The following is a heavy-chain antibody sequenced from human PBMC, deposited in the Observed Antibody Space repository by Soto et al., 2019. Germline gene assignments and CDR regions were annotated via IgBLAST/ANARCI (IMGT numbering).Heavy chain of an antibody. J-gene: IGHJ4*02. CDR1: GGSISSSTYY. V-gene: IGHV4-39*01. Sequence: SETLSLTCTVSGGSISSSTYYWGWIRQPPGKGLEWIGSIYYSGSTYYNSSLKSRVTISVDTSKSQFSLKLSSVTAADTAVYYCRAVASSSFDFWGQGTLVTVSS. CDR3: RAVASSSFDF. CDR2: IYYSGST. D-gene: IGHD6-6*01.